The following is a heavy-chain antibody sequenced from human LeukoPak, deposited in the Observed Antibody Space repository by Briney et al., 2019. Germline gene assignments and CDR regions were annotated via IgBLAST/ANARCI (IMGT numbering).Heavy chain of an antibody. CDR3: ARDHDAVGTTIDH. Sequence: GGSLGLSCAASGFTFSSYWMHWVRQAPGEGLVWVSRIKSDGSVTWYADSVKGRFTISRDNTKNMLYLQMNSLRDEDTAVYFCARDHDAVGTTIDHWGQGTLVTVSS. CDR1: GFTFSSYW. D-gene: IGHD1-14*01. CDR2: IKSDGSVT. J-gene: IGHJ4*02. V-gene: IGHV3-74*01.